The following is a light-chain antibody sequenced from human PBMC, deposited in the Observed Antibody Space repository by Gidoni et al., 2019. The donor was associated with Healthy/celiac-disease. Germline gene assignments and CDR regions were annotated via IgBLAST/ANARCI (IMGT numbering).Light chain of an antibody. V-gene: IGKV1-33*01. CDR1: QDISNY. J-gene: IGKJ4*01. CDR3: QQYDNLPLT. CDR2: DAS. Sequence: DIQMTQCPSSLSASVGDRVTITCQASQDISNYFNWYQQKPGKAPKLLIYDASNLETGVPSRFSGSGSGTDFTFTISSLQPEDIATYYCQQYDNLPLTFGGGTKVEIK.